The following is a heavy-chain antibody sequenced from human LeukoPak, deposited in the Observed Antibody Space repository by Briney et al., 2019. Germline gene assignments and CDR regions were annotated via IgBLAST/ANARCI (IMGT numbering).Heavy chain of an antibody. CDR1: GGSISSSNW. V-gene: IGHV4-4*02. Sequence: PSETLSLTCAVSGGSISSSNWWSWVRQPPGKGLEWIGEIYHSGSTNYNSSLKSRVTISVDKSKNQFSLKLSSVTAADTAVYYCARDLAGGAVAAPGYGMDVWGQGTTVTVSS. D-gene: IGHD6-19*01. CDR3: ARDLAGGAVAAPGYGMDV. J-gene: IGHJ6*02. CDR2: IYHSGST.